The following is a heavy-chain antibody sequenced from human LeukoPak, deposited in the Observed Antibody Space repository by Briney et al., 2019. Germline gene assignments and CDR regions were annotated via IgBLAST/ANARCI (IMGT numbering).Heavy chain of an antibody. CDR3: TIDRVGAWYYYYGMDV. V-gene: IGHV3-15*01. D-gene: IGHD6-13*01. CDR1: GFTFNNAW. J-gene: IGHJ6*02. Sequence: PGGSLRLSCAASGFTFNNAWMNWVRQAPGKGLEWVGRIIRRVDGGRIDYAAPVKGRFTISRDDSENTLYLEMNSLKTEDTAVYYCTIDRVGAWYYYYGMDVWGQGTTVTVSS. CDR2: IIRRVDGGRI.